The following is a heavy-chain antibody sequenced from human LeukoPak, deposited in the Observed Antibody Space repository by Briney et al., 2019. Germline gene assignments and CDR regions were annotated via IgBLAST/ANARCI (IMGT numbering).Heavy chain of an antibody. J-gene: IGHJ2*01. D-gene: IGHD3-10*02. CDR3: TRRMFTADWHADL. CDR2: IKPVAEIYAT. V-gene: IGHV3-73*01. Sequence: GGSLKLSCGASGFAFSGSDIHWVRQASGKGWGWCGRIKPVAEIYATAYVLSVRGRFTLSRDDSKNTAFLQMNSLKTEDTALYYCTRRMFTADWHADLWGRGTLVTVSS. CDR1: GFAFSGSD.